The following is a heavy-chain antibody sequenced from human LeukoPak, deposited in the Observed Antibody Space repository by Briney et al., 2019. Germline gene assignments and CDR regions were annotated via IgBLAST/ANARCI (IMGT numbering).Heavy chain of an antibody. CDR2: ISSSSSYI. J-gene: IGHJ3*02. Sequence: GGSRRLSCAASGFTFSSYSMNWVRQAPGKGLEWVSSISSSSSYIYYADSVKGRFTISRDNAKNSLYLQMNSLRAEDTAVYYCARDVNLGGSYAFDIWGQGTMVTVSS. CDR3: ARDVNLGGSYAFDI. CDR1: GFTFSSYS. D-gene: IGHD1-26*01. V-gene: IGHV3-21*01.